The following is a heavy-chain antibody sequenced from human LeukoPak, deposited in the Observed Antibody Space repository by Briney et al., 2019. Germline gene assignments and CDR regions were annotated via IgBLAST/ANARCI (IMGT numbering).Heavy chain of an antibody. J-gene: IGHJ3*02. CDR1: GFTFSSYA. CDR3: AREGDVEMATIAAKDGTETRNDAFDI. CDR2: ISYDGSNK. D-gene: IGHD5-24*01. Sequence: GGSLRLSCAASGFTFSSYAMHWVRQAPGKGLEWVAVISYDGSNKYYADSVKGRFTISRDNAKNSLYLQMNSLRAEDTAVYYCAREGDVEMATIAAKDGTETRNDAFDIWGQGTMVTVSS. V-gene: IGHV3-30*04.